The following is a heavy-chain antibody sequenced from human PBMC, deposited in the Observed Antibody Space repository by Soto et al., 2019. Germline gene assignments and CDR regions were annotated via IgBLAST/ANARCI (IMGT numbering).Heavy chain of an antibody. Sequence: QVQLQESGPGLVKPSETLSLTCTVSGGSISSYYWSWIRQPPGKGLEWIGYIYYSGSTNYNPSLKSRVTISVDTSKNQFSLKLSSVTAADTAVYYCATIPITGTTGKYYYYGMDVWGQGTTVTVSS. D-gene: IGHD1-7*01. CDR2: IYYSGST. V-gene: IGHV4-59*01. CDR1: GGSISSYY. J-gene: IGHJ6*02. CDR3: ATIPITGTTGKYYYYGMDV.